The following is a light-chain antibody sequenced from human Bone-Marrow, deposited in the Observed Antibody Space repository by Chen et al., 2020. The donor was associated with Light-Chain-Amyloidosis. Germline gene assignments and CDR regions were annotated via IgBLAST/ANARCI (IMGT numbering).Light chain of an antibody. Sequence: ENVLTQSPGTLSLSPGERATLSCRASQSLSSSYFAWYQQKPGQAPRLLIFGASSRATGIPDRFRGSGSGTDFTLTISRLEPDDFAVYYCQQYGSSPYTFGQGTKLEI. J-gene: IGKJ2*01. CDR3: QQYGSSPYT. V-gene: IGKV3-20*01. CDR1: QSLSSSY. CDR2: GAS.